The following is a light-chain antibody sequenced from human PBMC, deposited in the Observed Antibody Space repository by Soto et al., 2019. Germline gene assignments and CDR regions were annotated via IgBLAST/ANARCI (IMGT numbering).Light chain of an antibody. Sequence: EIVLTQSPATLSLSPGERATLSCRASQNVANYLDWYQQKPGQAPRLLIYESSNRATGIAASFSGSGSGTDFTLTISSLQPDDFATYDCQQYNSFPLTVGGGTKVEIK. J-gene: IGKJ4*01. CDR3: QQYNSFPLT. CDR1: QNVANY. V-gene: IGKV3-11*01. CDR2: ESS.